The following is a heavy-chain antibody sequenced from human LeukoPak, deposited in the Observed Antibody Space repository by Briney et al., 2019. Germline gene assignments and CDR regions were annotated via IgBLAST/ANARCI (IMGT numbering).Heavy chain of an antibody. Sequence: GGSLRLSCAASGFTFSDHYMAWIRQTPGKGLEWVSKISSGGNIQHYADSVKGRFTISRDSAKNVLYLQMKSLRGEDTAVYYCARSGITMVRGWFGAWGQGSQVTVSS. V-gene: IGHV3-11*01. D-gene: IGHD3-10*01. CDR1: GFTFSDHY. CDR3: ARSGITMVRGWFGA. J-gene: IGHJ5*02. CDR2: ISSGGNIQ.